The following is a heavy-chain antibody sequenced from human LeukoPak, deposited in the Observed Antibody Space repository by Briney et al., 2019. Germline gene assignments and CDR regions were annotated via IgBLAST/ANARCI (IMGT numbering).Heavy chain of an antibody. D-gene: IGHD5-18*01. V-gene: IGHV4-34*01. CDR3: APRQRGYRTLGAFDI. CDR1: GGSFSGYY. Sequence: SETLSLTCAVYGGSFSGYYWSWIRQPPGKGLEWIGEINHSGSTNYNPSLKSRVTISVDTSKNQFSLKLSSVTAADTAVYYCAPRQRGYRTLGAFDIWGQGTMVTVSS. CDR2: INHSGST. J-gene: IGHJ3*02.